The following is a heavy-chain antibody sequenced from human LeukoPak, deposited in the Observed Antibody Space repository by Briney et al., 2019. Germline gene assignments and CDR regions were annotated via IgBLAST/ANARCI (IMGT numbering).Heavy chain of an antibody. D-gene: IGHD3-10*01. J-gene: IGHJ1*01. V-gene: IGHV4-4*02. Sequence: SETLSLTCDVSGVSIISANWWSWVRQSPGKGLEWIGEIYYTGSTNYNPSLKRRLTMSVDNSKNQFSLDLASMTAADTAIYFCVSLSGSGSYFQFWGQGTPVTVSS. CDR2: IYYTGST. CDR3: VSLSGSGSYFQF. CDR1: GVSIISANW.